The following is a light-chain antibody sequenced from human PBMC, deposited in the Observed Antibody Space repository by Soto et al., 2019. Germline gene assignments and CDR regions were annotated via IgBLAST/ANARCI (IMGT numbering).Light chain of an antibody. V-gene: IGKV1-9*01. J-gene: IGKJ3*01. CDR3: LQLKSYPLT. CDR1: QGIAGH. CDR2: AAY. Sequence: IQLTQSPSSLSASVGDRVTITCRASQGIAGHLAWYQQKPGKAPKLLIYAAYTLQSGVPSRFSGSGSGTDFTLTINSLQPEDFATYYCLQLKSYPLTFGPGTKVDIK.